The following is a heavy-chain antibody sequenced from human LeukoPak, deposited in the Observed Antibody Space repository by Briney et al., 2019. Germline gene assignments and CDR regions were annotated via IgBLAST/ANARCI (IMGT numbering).Heavy chain of an antibody. V-gene: IGHV3-7*01. CDR2: IQQDGSEQ. Sequence: QPGGSLRLSCAASGFTFSNYWMHWVRQAPGKGLEWVANIQQDGSEQYYVDSVKGRFTISRDNAKNSLYLQMNSLRAEDAAVYYCARDYYDSSGYRPMDVWGKGTTVTVSS. CDR1: GFTFSNYW. J-gene: IGHJ6*04. D-gene: IGHD3-22*01. CDR3: ARDYYDSSGYRPMDV.